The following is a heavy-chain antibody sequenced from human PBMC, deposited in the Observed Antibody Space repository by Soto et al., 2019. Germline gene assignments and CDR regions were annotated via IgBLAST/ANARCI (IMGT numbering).Heavy chain of an antibody. CDR1: GFTFSNAW. J-gene: IGHJ4*02. CDR2: IKSKTDGGTT. Sequence: EVQLVESGGGLVKPGGSLRLSCAASGFTFSNAWMSWVRQAPGKGLEWVGRIKSKTDGGTTDYAAPVKGRFTISRDDSKNTLYRQMNSLKTEDTAVYYCTTARRGPTVTAKWGQGTLVTVSS. D-gene: IGHD2-21*02. V-gene: IGHV3-15*01. CDR3: TTARRGPTVTAK.